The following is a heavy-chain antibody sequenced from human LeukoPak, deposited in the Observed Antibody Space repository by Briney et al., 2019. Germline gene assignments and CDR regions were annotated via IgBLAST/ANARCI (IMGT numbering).Heavy chain of an antibody. J-gene: IGHJ4*02. CDR3: ARHDGVSLTDKRYFDF. CDR1: GFSICSYN. D-gene: IGHD5/OR15-5a*01. V-gene: IGHV3-48*01. Sequence: GGSLRLSCAASGFSICSYNMNWVRQAPGKGLEWLSYISSDSKTRYYADSVKGRFTISRDNAKNSLFLQMTSLRAEDAAVYYGARHDGVSLTDKRYFDFWGQGTLVTVSS. CDR2: ISSDSKTR.